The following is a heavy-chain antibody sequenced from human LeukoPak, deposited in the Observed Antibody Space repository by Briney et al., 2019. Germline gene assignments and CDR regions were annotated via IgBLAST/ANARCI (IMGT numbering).Heavy chain of an antibody. V-gene: IGHV3-74*01. J-gene: IGHJ4*02. Sequence: GGSLRLSCAVSGFTFSNYWMHWVRQAPGKGLVWVSRINSDGSITNYADSVKGRFTISRDNAKNTLYLQMNSLRAEDAAVYYCARVTGLPNLDYWGQGALVTVSS. D-gene: IGHD1-14*01. CDR1: GFTFSNYW. CDR2: INSDGSIT. CDR3: ARVTGLPNLDY.